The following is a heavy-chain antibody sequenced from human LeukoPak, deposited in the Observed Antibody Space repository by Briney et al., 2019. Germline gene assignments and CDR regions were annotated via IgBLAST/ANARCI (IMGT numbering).Heavy chain of an antibody. J-gene: IGHJ4*02. CDR2: INPNSGGT. Sequence: GESLKISCKGSGYSFTTYWIGWVRQMPGKGLEWMGWINPNSGGTNYAQKFQGRVTMTRDKSISTAYMDLSSLRSDDTAVYYCARVGAMVLWGQGTLVTVSS. D-gene: IGHD5-18*01. CDR1: GYSFTTYW. CDR3: ARVGAMVL. V-gene: IGHV1-2*02.